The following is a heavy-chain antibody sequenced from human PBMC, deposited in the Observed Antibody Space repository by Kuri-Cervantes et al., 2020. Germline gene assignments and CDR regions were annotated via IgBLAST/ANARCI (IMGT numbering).Heavy chain of an antibody. CDR1: GFTFSTYG. D-gene: IGHD3-22*01. CDR3: AKGGSPPYYFDLSGSSV. CDR2: ISYDGSNE. V-gene: IGHV3-30*18. J-gene: IGHJ3*01. Sequence: GESLKISCVASGFTFSTYGMHWVRQAPGKGLEWVAVISYDGSNEFYADSVKGRFTISRDNSKNILYLQMNSLRSEDTAVYYCAKGGSPPYYFDLSGSSVWGQGTMVTVSS.